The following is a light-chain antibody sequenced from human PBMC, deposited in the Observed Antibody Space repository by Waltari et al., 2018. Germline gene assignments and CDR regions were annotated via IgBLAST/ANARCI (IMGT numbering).Light chain of an antibody. J-gene: IGLJ2*01. CDR2: GNN. CDR3: QSYDSRLSVVV. Sequence: PGQRVTMSCTGSSSNIGAGFDVHWYPHLPGTAPKLLIFGNNNRPSGVPDRFSASKSGASASLAITGLQSEDEAVYYCQSYDSRLSVVVFGGGTKLTVL. V-gene: IGLV1-40*03. CDR1: SSNIGAGFD.